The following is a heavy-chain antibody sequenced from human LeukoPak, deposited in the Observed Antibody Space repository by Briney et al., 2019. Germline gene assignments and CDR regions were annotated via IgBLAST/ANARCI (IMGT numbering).Heavy chain of an antibody. V-gene: IGHV4-39*01. J-gene: IGHJ5*02. CDR1: GGSISSSNYY. Sequence: SETLSLTCTVSGGSISSSNYYWGWIRQPPGEGLQWIGNIYYTGSTYYNPSLKSRVTISVDTSKNQFSLKLSSVTAADTAVYYCARQGRSGYDSHWFDPRGQGTLVTVSS. CDR2: IYYTGST. CDR3: ARQGRSGYDSHWFDP. D-gene: IGHD5-12*01.